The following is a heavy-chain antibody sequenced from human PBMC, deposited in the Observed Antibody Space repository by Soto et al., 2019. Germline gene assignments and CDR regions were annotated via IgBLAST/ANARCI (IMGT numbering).Heavy chain of an antibody. D-gene: IGHD2-2*01. CDR3: ARRVPARSIDY. CDR2: ISAYDGNT. Sequence: ASVKVSCKASGYTFTSYGISWVRQAPGQGLEWMGWISAYDGNTNYAQKLQGRVTMTTDTSTSTAYMELSSLRSDDTAVYYCARRVPARSIDYCGQATLGTVSS. V-gene: IGHV1-18*01. J-gene: IGHJ4*02. CDR1: GYTFTSYG.